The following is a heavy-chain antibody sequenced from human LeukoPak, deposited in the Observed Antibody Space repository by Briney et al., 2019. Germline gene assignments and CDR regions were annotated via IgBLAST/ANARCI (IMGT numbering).Heavy chain of an antibody. J-gene: IGHJ6*03. D-gene: IGHD2-21*01. Sequence: ASVKVSCKASGGTFSSYAISWARQAPGQGLEWMGGIIPIFGTANYAQKFQGRVTITTDESTSTAYMELSSLRSEDTAVYYCARGVAAQNYYYYYMDVWGKGTTVTVSS. CDR1: GGTFSSYA. V-gene: IGHV1-69*05. CDR2: IIPIFGTA. CDR3: ARGVAAQNYYYYYMDV.